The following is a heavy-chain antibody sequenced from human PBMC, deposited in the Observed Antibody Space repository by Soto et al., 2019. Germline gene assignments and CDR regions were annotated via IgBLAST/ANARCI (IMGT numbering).Heavy chain of an antibody. CDR1: GGSISSSSW. J-gene: IGHJ3*01. D-gene: IGHD2-21*02. Sequence: HLQESGPGPVKPSGTLSLTCDVSGGSISSSSWWTWVRQSPGKGLEWIGEIYHAGSPNYNPSFQSRVTILADKSKNHFSLRLTSVTAADTAIYYCARGLSFRGDFDVWGQGTTVTVSS. CDR3: ARGLSFRGDFDV. V-gene: IGHV4-4*02. CDR2: IYHAGSP.